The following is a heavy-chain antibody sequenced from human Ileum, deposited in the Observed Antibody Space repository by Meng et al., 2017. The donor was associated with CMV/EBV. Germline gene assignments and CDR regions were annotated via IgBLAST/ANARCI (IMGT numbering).Heavy chain of an antibody. D-gene: IGHD5-18*01. CDR2: INHSGST. CDR3: ARGIQLWSRVEWFDP. V-gene: IGHV4-34*01. CDR1: GGSFRGYY. Sequence: YGGSFRGYYLRWIRQPPGKGLEWIGEINHSGSTNYNPSLKSRVTISVDTSKNQFSLKLSSVTAADTAVYYCARGIQLWSRVEWFDPWGQGTLVTVSS. J-gene: IGHJ5*02.